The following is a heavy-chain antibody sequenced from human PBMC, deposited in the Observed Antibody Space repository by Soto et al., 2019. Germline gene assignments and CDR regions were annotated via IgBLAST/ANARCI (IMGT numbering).Heavy chain of an antibody. CDR1: GFTFGSHA. V-gene: IGHV3-23*01. D-gene: IGHD2-8*01. CDR2: VDGSGADT. J-gene: IGHJ4*02. Sequence: PGGSLRLSCAASGFTFGSHAMGWLRQAPGTEPEWVAFVDGSGADTSYADSVRGRLTISRDNSENSLYLHMNSLRAEDTGRYFCAKEIFAAAYAATSAFDLWGQGTLVTVSS. CDR3: AKEIFAAAYAATSAFDL.